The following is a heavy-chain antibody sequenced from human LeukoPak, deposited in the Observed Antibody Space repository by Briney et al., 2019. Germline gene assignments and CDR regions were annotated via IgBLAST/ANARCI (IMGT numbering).Heavy chain of an antibody. CDR3: ARGTLDTTYYFDY. CDR1: GYTFTGYY. V-gene: IGHV1-2*02. Sequence: GASVKVSCKASGYTFTGYYMHWVRQAPGQGLEWMGWINPNSGGTNYAQKFQGRVTMTRDTSISTAYMELSRLRSDDTAVYYCARGTLDTTYYFDYWGQGTLVTVSS. J-gene: IGHJ4*02. CDR2: INPNSGGT. D-gene: IGHD1-1*01.